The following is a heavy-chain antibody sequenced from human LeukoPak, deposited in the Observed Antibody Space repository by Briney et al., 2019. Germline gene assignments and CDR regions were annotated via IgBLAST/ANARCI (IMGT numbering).Heavy chain of an antibody. CDR2: ISAYNGNT. CDR3: ARVGFLEWLLYKTPFSGTFDY. V-gene: IGHV1-18*01. Sequence: ASVKVSCKASGYTFTSYGISWVRQAPGQGLEWMGWISAYNGNTNYAQKLQGRVTMTTDTSTSTAYMELRSLRSDDTAVYYCARVGFLEWLLYKTPFSGTFDYWGQGTLVTVPS. J-gene: IGHJ4*02. D-gene: IGHD3-3*01. CDR1: GYTFTSYG.